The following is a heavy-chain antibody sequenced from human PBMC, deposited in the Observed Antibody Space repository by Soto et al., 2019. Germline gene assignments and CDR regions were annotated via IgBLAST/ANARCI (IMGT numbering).Heavy chain of an antibody. J-gene: IGHJ3*02. CDR3: TTPGLAVRSMSAFDI. CDR1: GFTFSNAW. Sequence: EVQLVESGGGLVKPGGSLRLSCAASGFTFSNAWMNWVRQAPGKGLEWVGRIKSKTDGGTTDYAAPVKGRFTISRDDSXXTLYLQMNSLKTEDTAVYYCTTPGLAVRSMSAFDIWGQGTMVTVSS. V-gene: IGHV3-15*07. CDR2: IKSKTDGGTT. D-gene: IGHD3-9*01.